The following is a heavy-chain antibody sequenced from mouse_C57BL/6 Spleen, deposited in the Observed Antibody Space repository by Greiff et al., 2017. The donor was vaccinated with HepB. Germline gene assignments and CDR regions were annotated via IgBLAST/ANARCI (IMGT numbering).Heavy chain of an antibody. D-gene: IGHD2-2*01. Sequence: QVQLQQPGAELVMPGASVKLSCKASGYTFTSYWMHWVKQRPGQGLEWIGEIDPSDSYTNYNQKFKGKSTLTVDKSSSTAYMQLSSLTSEDSAVYYCAIWLRRTGFDYWGQGTLVTVSA. CDR2: IDPSDSYT. CDR1: GYTFTSYW. V-gene: IGHV1-69*01. CDR3: AIWLRRTGFDY. J-gene: IGHJ3*01.